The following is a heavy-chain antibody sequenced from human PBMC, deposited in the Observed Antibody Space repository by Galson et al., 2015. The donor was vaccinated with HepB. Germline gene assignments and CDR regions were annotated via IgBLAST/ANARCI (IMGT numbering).Heavy chain of an antibody. J-gene: IGHJ4*02. V-gene: IGHV1-3*01. CDR3: ARGGEYFDN. CDR2: INAGNGNT. Sequence: VKVSCQASGYTFTTSAIHWVRQAPGQRLEWMGWINAGNGNTKYSQKFQGRVTIARDTSASTASMELSSLRSEDTAVYYCARGGEYFDNWGQGTLVSVSS. D-gene: IGHD6-25*01. CDR1: GYTFTTSA.